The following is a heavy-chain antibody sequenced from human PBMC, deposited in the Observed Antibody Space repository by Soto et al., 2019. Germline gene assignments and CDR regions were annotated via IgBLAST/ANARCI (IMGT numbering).Heavy chain of an antibody. CDR2: IYHSGST. Sequence: SETLSLTCAVSSGSISSSNWWSWVRQPPGKGLEWIGEIYHSGSTNYNPSLKSRVTISVDKSKNQFSLKLSSVTAADTAVYYCARRMSPPDGGYFDYWGQGTLVTVSS. J-gene: IGHJ4*02. CDR3: ARRMSPPDGGYFDY. CDR1: SGSISSSNW. D-gene: IGHD2-8*01. V-gene: IGHV4-4*02.